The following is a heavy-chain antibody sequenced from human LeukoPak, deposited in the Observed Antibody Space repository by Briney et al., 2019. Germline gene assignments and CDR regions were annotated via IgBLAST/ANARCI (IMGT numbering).Heavy chain of an antibody. V-gene: IGHV4-4*02. CDR3: ASFRMTTVTTNYMDV. J-gene: IGHJ6*03. D-gene: IGHD4-17*01. Sequence: PSGTLSLTCAVSGGSISSSNWWSWVRQPPGKGLEWIGEIYHSGSTNYNPSLKSRVTISVDTSKNQFSLKLSSVTAADTAVYYCASFRMTTVTTNYMDVWGKGTTVTVSS. CDR1: GGSISSSNW. CDR2: IYHSGST.